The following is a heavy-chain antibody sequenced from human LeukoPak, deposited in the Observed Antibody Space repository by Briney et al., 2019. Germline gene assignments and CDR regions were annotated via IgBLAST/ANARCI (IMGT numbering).Heavy chain of an antibody. Sequence: PSETLSLTCTVSGDSSYNNIYYWGWIRQPPGKGLEWIGSIYYSGSTYYNPSLKSRVTISVDTSKNQFSLKLSSVTAADTAVYYCAREAGYSSGWPKFDYWGQGTLVTVSS. CDR3: AREAGYSSGWPKFDY. D-gene: IGHD6-19*01. V-gene: IGHV4-39*07. J-gene: IGHJ4*02. CDR1: GDSSYNNIYY. CDR2: IYYSGST.